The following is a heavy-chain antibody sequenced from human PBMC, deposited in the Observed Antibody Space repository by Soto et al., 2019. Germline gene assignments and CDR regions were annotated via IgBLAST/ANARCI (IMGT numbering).Heavy chain of an antibody. CDR2: IYYSGST. D-gene: IGHD4-17*01. CDR1: GGSISSYY. J-gene: IGHJ4*02. Sequence: SETLSLTCTVSGGSISSYYWSWIRQPPGKGLEWIGYIYYSGSTNYNPSLKSRVTISVDTSKNQFSLKLSSVTAADTAVYYCARDMGPYGDYEYYFDYWGQGTLVTVSS. V-gene: IGHV4-59*01. CDR3: ARDMGPYGDYEYYFDY.